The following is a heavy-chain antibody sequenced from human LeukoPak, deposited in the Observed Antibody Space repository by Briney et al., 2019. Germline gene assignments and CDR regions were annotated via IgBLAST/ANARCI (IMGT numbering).Heavy chain of an antibody. D-gene: IGHD3-10*01. CDR1: GGSISSYY. V-gene: IGHV4-4*07. J-gene: IGHJ6*03. CDR2: IYTSGST. CDR3: AREGYGSGSYYDDDDYYYYYVDV. Sequence: SETLSLTCTVSGGSISSYYWSWIRQPAGKGLEWIGRIYTSGSTNYNPSLKSRVTMSVDTSKNQFSLKLSSVTAADTAVYYCAREGYGSGSYYDDDDYYYYYVDVWGKGTTVTVSS.